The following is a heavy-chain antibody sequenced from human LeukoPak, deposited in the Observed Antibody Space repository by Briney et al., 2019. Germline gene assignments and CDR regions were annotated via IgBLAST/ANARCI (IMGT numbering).Heavy chain of an antibody. D-gene: IGHD3-10*01. V-gene: IGHV3-23*01. Sequence: GGSLRLSCAASGFTFSSYAMSWVRQAPGKGPEWVSAISGSGGSTYYADSVKGRFTISRDNSKNTLYLQMNSLRAEDTAVYYCAKAARLLWFGELFGGSDYWGQGTLVTVSS. J-gene: IGHJ4*02. CDR3: AKAARLLWFGELFGGSDY. CDR1: GFTFSSYA. CDR2: ISGSGGST.